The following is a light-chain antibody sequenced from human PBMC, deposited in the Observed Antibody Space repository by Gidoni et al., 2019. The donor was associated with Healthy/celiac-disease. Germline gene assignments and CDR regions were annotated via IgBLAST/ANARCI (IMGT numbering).Light chain of an antibody. CDR3: QQANSFPWT. Sequence: DILMTQPPPSVAASVGDRVTITCRASQGISSWLAWYQQKPGNAPKLLIYDASSLQSGVPSRFSGSGSGTDFTLTISSLQPKDFATYYCQQANSFPWTFGQGTKVEIK. J-gene: IGKJ1*01. V-gene: IGKV1-12*01. CDR1: QGISSW. CDR2: DAS.